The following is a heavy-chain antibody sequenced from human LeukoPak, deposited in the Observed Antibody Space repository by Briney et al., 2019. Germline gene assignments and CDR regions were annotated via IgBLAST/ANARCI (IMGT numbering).Heavy chain of an antibody. CDR1: GGTFSSYA. V-gene: IGHV1-69*06. CDR3: ARHDIVATIFNWFDP. J-gene: IGHJ5*02. D-gene: IGHD5-12*01. Sequence: ASVKVSCEASGGTFSSYAISWVRQAPGQGLEWMGGIIPIFGTANYAQKFQGRVTITADKSTSTAYMELSSLRSEDTAVYYCARHDIVATIFNWFDPWGQGTLVTVSS. CDR2: IIPIFGTA.